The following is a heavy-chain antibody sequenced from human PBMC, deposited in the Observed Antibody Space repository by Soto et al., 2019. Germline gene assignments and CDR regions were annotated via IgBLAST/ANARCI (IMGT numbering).Heavy chain of an antibody. CDR3: ARGGSYSYGSIDY. Sequence: GGSLRLSCAASGFTFSNYLMHWVRQAPGTGLVWVSHINSDGGTTRFADSVKGRFTISRDNAKNTLYLQMNSLTAEDTAVYFCARGGSYSYGSIDYWGQGALVTVSS. CDR1: GFTFSNYL. J-gene: IGHJ4*02. D-gene: IGHD5-18*01. V-gene: IGHV3-74*01. CDR2: INSDGGTT.